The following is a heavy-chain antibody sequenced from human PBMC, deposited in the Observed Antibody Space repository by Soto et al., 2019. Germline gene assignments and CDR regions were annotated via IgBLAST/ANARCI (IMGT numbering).Heavy chain of an antibody. CDR1: GGSFSGYY. CDR2: INHSGST. D-gene: IGHD3-10*01. J-gene: IGHJ3*02. V-gene: IGHV4-34*01. Sequence: SETLSLTCAVYGGSFSGYYWSWIRQPPGKGLEWIGEINHSGSTNYNPSLKSRVTISVDTSKNQFSLKLSSVTAADTAVYYCASSAGFFGMVRGVNPRDAFDIWGQGTMVTVSS. CDR3: ASSAGFFGMVRGVNPRDAFDI.